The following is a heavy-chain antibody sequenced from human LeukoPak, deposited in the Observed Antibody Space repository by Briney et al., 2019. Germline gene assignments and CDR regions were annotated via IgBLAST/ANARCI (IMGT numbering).Heavy chain of an antibody. Sequence: GGSLRLSCTASGFTFSNHALHWVRQAPGKGLEWLTVISYDGRNEYYADSVTGRFTISRDNSKNTVSPQLNSLRVEDAAVYYCARGEAYYDRNGLPGAALDFWGLGTLVTVSS. D-gene: IGHD3-22*01. V-gene: IGHV3-30*04. CDR1: GFTFSNHA. J-gene: IGHJ3*01. CDR2: ISYDGRNE. CDR3: ARGEAYYDRNGLPGAALDF.